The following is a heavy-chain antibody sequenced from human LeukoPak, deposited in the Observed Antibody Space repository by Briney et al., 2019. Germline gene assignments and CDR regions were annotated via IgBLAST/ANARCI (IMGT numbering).Heavy chain of an antibody. D-gene: IGHD3-22*01. CDR1: GGSIGSSDSF. CDR2: IYHSGST. CDR3: ATDYFKYNDGSGPFEY. Sequence: PSETLSLTCTVSGGSIGSSDSFWGWIRQPPGKGLEWIGSIYHSGSTYHNPSLKSRVTISVDTSKNQFSLKMTSVTAADTAIYYCATDYFKYNDGSGPFEYWGQGTLVTVST. J-gene: IGHJ4*02. V-gene: IGHV4-39*07.